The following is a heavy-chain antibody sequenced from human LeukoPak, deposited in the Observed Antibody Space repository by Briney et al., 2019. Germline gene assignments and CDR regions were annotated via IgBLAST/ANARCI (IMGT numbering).Heavy chain of an antibody. D-gene: IGHD4-17*01. CDR1: GYTFTSYY. Sequence: ASVKVSCKASGYTFTSYYMHWVRQAPGQGLEWMGIINPSGGSTSYAQKFQGRVTMTRDTSTSTVYMELSSLRSEDTAVYYCAKDRGRAYGDYAGPYLDYWGQGTLVTVSS. CDR2: INPSGGST. J-gene: IGHJ4*02. V-gene: IGHV1-46*01. CDR3: AKDRGRAYGDYAGPYLDY.